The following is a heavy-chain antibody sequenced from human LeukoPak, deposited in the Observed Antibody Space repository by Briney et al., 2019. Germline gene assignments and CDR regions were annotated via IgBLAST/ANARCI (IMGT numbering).Heavy chain of an antibody. V-gene: IGHV3-30*04. J-gene: IGHJ4*02. CDR2: ISYDGSNK. D-gene: IGHD5-18*01. CDR3: ATTSYSYGFY. CDR1: GFTFSSYA. Sequence: GGSLRLSCAASGFTFSSYAMHWVRQAPGKGLEWVAVISYDGSNKYYADSVKGRFTISRDHSKNTLYLQMNSLRAEDTAVYYCATTSYSYGFYWGQGTLVTVSS.